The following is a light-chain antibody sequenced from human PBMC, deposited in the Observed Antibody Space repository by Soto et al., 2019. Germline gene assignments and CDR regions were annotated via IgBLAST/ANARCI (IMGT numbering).Light chain of an antibody. V-gene: IGLV2-11*01. J-gene: IGLJ2*01. CDR1: SSDVGGYDF. CDR2: DVS. CDR3: CSYAGDLAL. Sequence: QSALTQPRSVSGCPGESVTISCTGTSSDVGGYDFVSWCQQHPGKAPKLMISDVSKRPSGVPDRFSGSKSGNTASLTISGLQAEDEADYYCCSYAGDLALFGGGTKVTVL.